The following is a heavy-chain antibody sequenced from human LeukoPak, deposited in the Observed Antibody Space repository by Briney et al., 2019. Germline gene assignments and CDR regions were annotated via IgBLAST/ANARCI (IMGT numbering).Heavy chain of an antibody. D-gene: IGHD6-13*01. V-gene: IGHV3-7*01. CDR1: GFTFSSYW. CDR2: IKQDASER. J-gene: IGHJ4*02. Sequence: GGSLRLSCAASGFTFSSYWMTWVRQAPGKGLEWVANIKQDASERYYVDSVKGRFTISRDNAKNSLYLQMNSLRAEDTAVYYCATPTAGAWHFDYWGQGTLVTVSS. CDR3: ATPTAGAWHFDY.